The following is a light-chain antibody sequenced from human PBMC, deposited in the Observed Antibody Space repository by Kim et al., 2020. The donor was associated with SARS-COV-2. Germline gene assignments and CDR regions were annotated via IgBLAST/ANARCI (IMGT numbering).Light chain of an antibody. CDR1: ATRIGSNS. V-gene: IGLV1-44*01. CDR2: DTD. J-gene: IGLJ3*02. CDR3: ATWDDSLKTV. Sequence: PGQRVTISCSGTATRIGSNSVTWYQQLPGTAPKLLIYDTDQRPSGVPDRFSGSKSGTSASLAITGLRSDDEAHYYCATWDDSLKTVFGGGTQLTVL.